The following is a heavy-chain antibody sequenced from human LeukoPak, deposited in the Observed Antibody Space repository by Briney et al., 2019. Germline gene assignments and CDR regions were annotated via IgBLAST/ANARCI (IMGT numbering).Heavy chain of an antibody. Sequence: PSETLSLTCTVSGGSISSYYWSWIRQPPGKGLEWIGYIYYSGSTNYNPSLKSRVTISVDTSKNQFSLKLSSVTAADTAVYYCAATDYYGSGSRFDYWGQGTLVTVSS. CDR3: AATDYYGSGSRFDY. J-gene: IGHJ4*02. D-gene: IGHD3-10*01. CDR2: IYYSGST. CDR1: GGSISSYY. V-gene: IGHV4-59*01.